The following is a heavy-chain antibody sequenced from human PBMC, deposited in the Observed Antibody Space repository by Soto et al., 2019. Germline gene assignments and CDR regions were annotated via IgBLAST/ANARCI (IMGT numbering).Heavy chain of an antibody. CDR3: ARDTAGYYSSFDY. V-gene: IGHV1-69*13. CDR2: IIPIFGTA. CDR1: GGTFSSFS. D-gene: IGHD3-22*01. J-gene: IGHJ4*02. Sequence: SVEVSWQASGGTFSSFSISWVRQAPGQRLEWMGGIIPIFGTANFAQKVQGRVTITADETTSTAYMELSSLRSEDTAVYYCARDTAGYYSSFDYWGQGTLVTVSS.